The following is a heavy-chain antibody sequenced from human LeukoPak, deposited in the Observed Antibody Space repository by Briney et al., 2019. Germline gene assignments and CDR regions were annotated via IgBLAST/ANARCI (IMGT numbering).Heavy chain of an antibody. CDR1: GGSISGYY. J-gene: IGHJ4*02. V-gene: IGHV4-59*01. CDR2: IYYSGNI. Sequence: SETLSLTCTVSGGSISGYYWSWIRQPPGKGLEWIGYIYYSGNINYNPSLTSRVTISLDTSKNQFSLKLSSVTAADTAVYYCARDYSRSQNYFDFWGQGTLVSVSS. D-gene: IGHD5-18*01. CDR3: ARDYSRSQNYFDF.